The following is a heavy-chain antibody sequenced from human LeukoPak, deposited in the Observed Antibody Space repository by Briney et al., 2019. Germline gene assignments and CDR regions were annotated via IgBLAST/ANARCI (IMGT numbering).Heavy chain of an antibody. CDR3: AKDPDCTSGICYTFFDY. D-gene: IGHD2-8*01. CDR1: GFTFSSYG. Sequence: PGRSLRLSCAASGFTFSSYGMHWVRQAPGKGLGWVSYISSSSSTIYYADSVKGRFTISRDNSKNTLYLQMNSLRAEDTAVYYCAKDPDCTSGICYTFFDYWGQGTLVTVSS. J-gene: IGHJ4*02. CDR2: ISSSSSTI. V-gene: IGHV3-48*01.